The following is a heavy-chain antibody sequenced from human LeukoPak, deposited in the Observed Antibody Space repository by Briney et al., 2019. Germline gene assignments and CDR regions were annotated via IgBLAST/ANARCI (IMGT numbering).Heavy chain of an antibody. J-gene: IGHJ2*01. CDR2: IRYDGSDK. CDR1: GFTFNIYG. V-gene: IGHV3-30*02. Sequence: GRSLRLSCAASGFTFNIYGMHWVRQAPGKGLEWVAFIRYDGSDKYYADSVKGRFTISRDNSKNTLYLQMNSLRAEDTAVYYCARGQHPSGYWYFDLWGRGTLVTVSS. CDR3: ARGQHPSGYWYFDL. D-gene: IGHD2-2*01.